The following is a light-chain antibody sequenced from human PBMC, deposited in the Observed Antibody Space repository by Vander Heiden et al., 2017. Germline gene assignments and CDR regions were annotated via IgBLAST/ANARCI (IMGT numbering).Light chain of an antibody. CDR1: QSVNTY. V-gene: IGKV3-11*01. J-gene: IGKJ4*01. Sequence: ETVLTQSPATLSLSPGERATLSCRASQSVNTYLAWYQQRLGQAPRLLIYEASNRATGVPARFSGSGSGTDFTLTISSLEPDDFAVYYCQQRSNWPPEITFGGGTKVEIK. CDR2: EAS. CDR3: QQRSNWPPEIT.